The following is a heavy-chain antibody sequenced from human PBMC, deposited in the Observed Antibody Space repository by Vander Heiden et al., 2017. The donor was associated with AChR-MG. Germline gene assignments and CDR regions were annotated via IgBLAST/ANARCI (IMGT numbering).Heavy chain of an antibody. CDR2: ISYDGSNK. J-gene: IGHJ6*02. Sequence: QVQLVESGGGVVQPGRSLRLSCAASGFTFSSYVMNWLRQAPGKGLEWVAVISYDGSNKYYAGSVKGRFTISRDNSKNTLYLQMNSLRAEDTAVYYCARNARGVLTYYYYYGMDVWGQGTTVTVSS. CDR3: ARNARGVLTYYYYYGMDV. V-gene: IGHV3-30-3*01. CDR1: GFTFSSYV. D-gene: IGHD3-10*02.